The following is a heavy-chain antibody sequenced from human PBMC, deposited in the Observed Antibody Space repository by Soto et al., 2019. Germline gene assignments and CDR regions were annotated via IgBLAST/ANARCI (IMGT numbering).Heavy chain of an antibody. CDR1: GGSIRTGGYF. CDR3: AAGHDYGDYGENWFDP. Sequence: PSETLSLTCAVSGGSIRTGGYFWSWIRQPPGKGLEWIGYSYESGSTSYNPSLKSRVTISVDRPNNRFSLKLYSVTAADTAVYYCAAGHDYGDYGENWFDPWGQGTLVTAPQ. J-gene: IGHJ5*02. D-gene: IGHD4-17*01. CDR2: SYESGST. V-gene: IGHV4-30-2*01.